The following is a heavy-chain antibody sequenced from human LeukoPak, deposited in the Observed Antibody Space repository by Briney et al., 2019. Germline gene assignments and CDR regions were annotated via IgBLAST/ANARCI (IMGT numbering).Heavy chain of an antibody. V-gene: IGHV4-39*01. CDR1: GDSISSSNYY. Sequence: SETLSLTCNVSGDSISSSNYYWAWIRQPPGKGLEWIGNIYSSGTTHFSPSLRSRLTMSADNSKNQLFLKMISVTAADTAVYYCARHNMDLSDFDFWGQGTLVTVSS. CDR2: IYSSGTT. J-gene: IGHJ4*02. D-gene: IGHD3-3*01. CDR3: ARHNMDLSDFDF.